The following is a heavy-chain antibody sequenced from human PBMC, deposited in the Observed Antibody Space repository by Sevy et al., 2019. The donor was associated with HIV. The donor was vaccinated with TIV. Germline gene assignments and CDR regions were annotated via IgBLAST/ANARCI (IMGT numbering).Heavy chain of an antibody. V-gene: IGHV3-33*01. CDR2: IWYNGSNK. J-gene: IGHJ3*02. Sequence: GGSLRLSCAASGFTFSSYGMHWVRQAPGKGLEWVAVIWYNGSNKYYADSVKGRFTISRDNSKNTLYLQMNSLRAEDTAVYYCARDKRTYYDFWGAFDSWGQGTMVTVSS. CDR3: ARDKRTYYDFWGAFDS. D-gene: IGHD3-3*01. CDR1: GFTFSSYG.